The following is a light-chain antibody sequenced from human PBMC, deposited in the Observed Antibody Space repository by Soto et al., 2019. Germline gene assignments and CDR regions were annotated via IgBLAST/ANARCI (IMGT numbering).Light chain of an antibody. J-gene: IGKJ1*01. CDR1: QSVSSY. V-gene: IGKV3-11*01. CDR3: QQRSNLPPT. CDR2: DAS. Sequence: EIVLTQSPATLSFPQVERAILAFRASQSVSSYLAWYQQKPGQAPRLLIYDASNRATGIPARFSGSGSGTDFTLTISSLEPEDFAVYYCQQRSNLPPTFGQGTKV.